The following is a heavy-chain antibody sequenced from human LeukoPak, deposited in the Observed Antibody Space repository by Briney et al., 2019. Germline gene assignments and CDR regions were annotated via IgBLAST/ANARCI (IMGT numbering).Heavy chain of an antibody. CDR2: IYHSGNT. CDR3: VRVGDSSAACHDTRFDP. V-gene: IGHV4-31*03. D-gene: IGHD3-22*01. Sequence: SGTLSLTCTVSGGSISSGGYYWSWIRQLPGKGLEWIGYIYHSGNTVYKPSLRSRVTMSVDTSKNQFSLKLTSVTAADTGVYYCVRVGDSSAACHDTRFDPWGQGTLVTVSS. J-gene: IGHJ5*02. CDR1: GGSISSGGYY.